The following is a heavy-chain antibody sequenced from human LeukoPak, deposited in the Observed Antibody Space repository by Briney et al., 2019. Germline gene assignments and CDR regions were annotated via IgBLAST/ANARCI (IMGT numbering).Heavy chain of an antibody. CDR1: GFTFSNYG. CDR2: ISHDGSEK. V-gene: IGHV3-30*03. CDR3: ARNLGERGYKYPGGY. J-gene: IGHJ4*02. D-gene: IGHD1-1*01. Sequence: PGRSLRLSCAASGFTFSNYGMHWVRQAPGKGLEWVALISHDGSEKYYADSVKGRFTISRDNSRDTLNLHMYSLSSEDTAVYYCARNLGERGYKYPGGYWGQGTLVTVSS.